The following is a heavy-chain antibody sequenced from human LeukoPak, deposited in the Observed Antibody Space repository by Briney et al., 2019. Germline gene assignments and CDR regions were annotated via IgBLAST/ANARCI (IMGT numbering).Heavy chain of an antibody. CDR3: ARPRYDNSWEYFDY. D-gene: IGHD6-13*01. V-gene: IGHV5-51*01. J-gene: IGHJ4*02. CDR2: IYPGDSDT. CDR1: GYSFTNYW. Sequence: GESLKISCKGSGYSFTNYWIGWVRQMPGKGLEWMGIIYPGDSDTRYSPSFQGQVTISADKSISTAYLQWSSLKAWDTAMYYCARPRYDNSWEYFDYWGQGTLVTVSS.